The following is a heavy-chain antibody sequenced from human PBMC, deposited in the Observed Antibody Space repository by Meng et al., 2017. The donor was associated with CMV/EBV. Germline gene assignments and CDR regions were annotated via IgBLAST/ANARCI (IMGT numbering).Heavy chain of an antibody. J-gene: IGHJ6*02. V-gene: IGHV4-30-4*08. Sequence: SETLSLTCAVYGGSFSGYYWSWIRQPPGKGLEWIGYIYYSGSTYYNPSLKSRVTISVDTSKNQFSLKLSSVTAADTAVYYCARDLDISEYYYYGMDVWGQGTTVTVSS. D-gene: IGHD2-2*03. CDR2: IYYSGST. CDR3: ARDLDISEYYYYGMDV. CDR1: GGSFSGYY.